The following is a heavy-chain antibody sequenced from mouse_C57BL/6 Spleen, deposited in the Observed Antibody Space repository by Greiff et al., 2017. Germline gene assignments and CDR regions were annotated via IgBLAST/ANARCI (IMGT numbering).Heavy chain of an antibody. CDR1: GYTFTSYW. CDR2: IDPSDSYT. J-gene: IGHJ2*01. V-gene: IGHV1-59*01. CDR3: ARSANWYYFDY. D-gene: IGHD4-1*01. Sequence: QQPGAELVRPGTSVKLSCKASGYTFTSYWMHWVKQRPGQGLEWIGVIDPSDSYTNYNQKFKGKATLTVDTSSSTAYMQLSSLTSEDSAVYYCARSANWYYFDYWGQGTTLTVSS.